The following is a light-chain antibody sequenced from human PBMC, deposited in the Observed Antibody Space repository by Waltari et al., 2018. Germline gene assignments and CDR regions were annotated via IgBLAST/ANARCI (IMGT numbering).Light chain of an antibody. CDR1: QSVAIN. CDR2: AAY. J-gene: IGKJ5*01. V-gene: IGKV3-15*01. Sequence: EIVMTQSPATLSVSPGESATLSCRASQSVAINLAWYQQKPGQAPRLLIYAAYTRATGIPGRFSGSGSGTEFTLTISSLQSEDFAVYYCQQYNKWPPITFGQGTRLELK. CDR3: QQYNKWPPIT.